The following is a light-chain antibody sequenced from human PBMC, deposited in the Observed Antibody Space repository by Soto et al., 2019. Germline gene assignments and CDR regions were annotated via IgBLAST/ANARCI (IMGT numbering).Light chain of an antibody. J-gene: IGLJ1*01. CDR2: EVS. V-gene: IGLV2-14*01. CDR1: SGDVGGYYY. CDR3: SSYTAGGTI. Sequence: QSALTQPPSVSGSPGQSITISCTGTSGDVGGYYYVSWYQQLPGKAPKLMISEVSNRPSGVSNRFSGPKSGNTASLTISGLQAEDEADYYCSSYTAGGTIFGTGTKVTVL.